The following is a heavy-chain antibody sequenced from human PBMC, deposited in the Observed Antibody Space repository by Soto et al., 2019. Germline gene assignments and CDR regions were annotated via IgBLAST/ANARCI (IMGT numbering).Heavy chain of an antibody. CDR2: ISYDGSNK. V-gene: IGHV3-30*18. Sequence: GGSLRLSCAASGFTFSSYGMHWVRQAPGKGLEWVAVISYDGSNKYYADSVKGRFTISRDNSKNTLYLQMNSLRAEDTAVYYCAKDEGSGSYYNFDYWGQGTLVTVSS. CDR1: GFTFSSYG. D-gene: IGHD3-10*01. CDR3: AKDEGSGSYYNFDY. J-gene: IGHJ4*02.